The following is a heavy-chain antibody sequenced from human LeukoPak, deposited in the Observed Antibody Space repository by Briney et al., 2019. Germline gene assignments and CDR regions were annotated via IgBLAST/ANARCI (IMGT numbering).Heavy chain of an antibody. J-gene: IGHJ4*02. V-gene: IGHV4-39*07. Sequence: KSSETLSPTCTVSGGSISSSSYYWGWIRQPPGKGLEWIGSIYYSGSTYYNPSLKSRVTISVDTSKNQFSLKLSSVTAADTAVYYCAQVGRDGYKRFDYWGQGTLVTVSS. CDR3: AQVGRDGYKRFDY. D-gene: IGHD5-24*01. CDR2: IYYSGST. CDR1: GGSISSSSYY.